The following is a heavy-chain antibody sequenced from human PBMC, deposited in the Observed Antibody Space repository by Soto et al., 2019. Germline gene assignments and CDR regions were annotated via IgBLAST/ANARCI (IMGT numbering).Heavy chain of an antibody. Sequence: PGESLKISCKGSGYSFTSYWISWVRQMPGKGLEWMGRIDPSDSYTNYSPSFQGHVTISADKSISTAYLQWSSLKASDTAMYYCARYGYCSSTSCYPTGQYYYYGMDVWGQGTTVTVSS. CDR2: IDPSDSYT. V-gene: IGHV5-10-1*01. J-gene: IGHJ6*02. D-gene: IGHD2-2*01. CDR1: GYSFTSYW. CDR3: ARYGYCSSTSCYPTGQYYYYGMDV.